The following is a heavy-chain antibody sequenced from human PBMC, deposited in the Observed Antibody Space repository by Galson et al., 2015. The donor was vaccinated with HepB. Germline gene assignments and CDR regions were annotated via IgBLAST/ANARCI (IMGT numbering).Heavy chain of an antibody. D-gene: IGHD2-15*01. Sequence: SVKVSCKASDYILSSYSITWVRQAPGQGLEWMGWISAYNRHTNYAQSFQDRVTMTTDRSTSTIYLELRSLRSDDTAVYYCARGALVVVVGATQNNWFDPWGQGTLVTVSS. V-gene: IGHV1-18*01. CDR3: ARGALVVVVGATQNNWFDP. CDR1: DYILSSYS. J-gene: IGHJ5*02. CDR2: ISAYNRHT.